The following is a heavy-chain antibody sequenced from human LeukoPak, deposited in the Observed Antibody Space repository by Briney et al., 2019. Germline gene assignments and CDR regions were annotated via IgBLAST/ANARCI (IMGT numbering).Heavy chain of an antibody. CDR2: IYHSGST. J-gene: IGHJ4*02. Sequence: ASETLSLTCAVSGGPISSSNWWSWVRQPPGKGLEWIGEIYHSGSTNYNPSLKSRVTISVDKSKNQFSLKLSSVTSADTAVYYCASRYSTNGVCYSAEGYWGQGTLVTVSS. D-gene: IGHD2-8*01. CDR3: ASRYSTNGVCYSAEGY. CDR1: GGPISSSNW. V-gene: IGHV4-4*02.